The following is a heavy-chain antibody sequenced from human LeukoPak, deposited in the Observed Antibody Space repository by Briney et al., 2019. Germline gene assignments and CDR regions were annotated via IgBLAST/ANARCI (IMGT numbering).Heavy chain of an antibody. D-gene: IGHD2-8*01. CDR3: ARDVSNPHYYYYGMDV. CDR2: IIPILGIA. J-gene: IGHJ6*02. CDR1: GGTFSSYA. Sequence: GASVKVSCKASGGTFSSYAISWVRQAPGQGLEWRGRIIPILGIANYAQKFQGRVTITADKSTSTAYMELSSLRSEDTAVYYCARDVSNPHYYYYGMDVWGQGTTVTVSS. V-gene: IGHV1-69*04.